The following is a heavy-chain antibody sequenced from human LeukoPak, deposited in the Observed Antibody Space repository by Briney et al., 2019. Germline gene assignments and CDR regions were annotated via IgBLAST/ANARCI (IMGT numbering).Heavy chain of an antibody. D-gene: IGHD2-15*01. CDR3: ARLAHPCSGGSCYYYGMDV. Sequence: GESLRISCKGSGYSFTSYWISWVRQMPGKGLEWMGRIDPSDSYTNYSPSFQGHVTISADKSISTAYLQWSSLKASDTAMYYCARLAHPCSGGSCYYYGMDVWGKGTTVTVSS. V-gene: IGHV5-10-1*01. CDR1: GYSFTSYW. CDR2: IDPSDSYT. J-gene: IGHJ6*04.